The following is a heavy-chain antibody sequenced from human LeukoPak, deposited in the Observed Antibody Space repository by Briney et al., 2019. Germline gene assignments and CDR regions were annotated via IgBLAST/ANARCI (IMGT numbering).Heavy chain of an antibody. Sequence: GGSLRLSCAASGFTFDDYAMHWVRQAPGKGLEWVSGISWNSGSIGYADSVKGRFTISRDNAKNSLYLQMNSLRAEDTALYYCAKGLITVTHDAFDIWGQGTMVTVSS. J-gene: IGHJ3*02. CDR3: AKGLITVTHDAFDI. V-gene: IGHV3-9*01. D-gene: IGHD4-17*01. CDR2: ISWNSGSI. CDR1: GFTFDDYA.